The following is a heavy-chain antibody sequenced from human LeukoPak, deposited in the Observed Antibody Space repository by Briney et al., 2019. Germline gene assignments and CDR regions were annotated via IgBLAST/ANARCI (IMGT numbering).Heavy chain of an antibody. Sequence: GGSLRLSCAASGFTFSSYWMSWVRQAPGKGLEWVANIKQDGSEKYYVDSVKGRFTISRDNAKNSLYLQMKSLRAEDTAVYYCAKDFVVVPGNVNYFDYWGQGTLVTVSS. CDR2: IKQDGSEK. J-gene: IGHJ4*02. CDR3: AKDFVVVPGNVNYFDY. CDR1: GFTFSSYW. V-gene: IGHV3-7*03. D-gene: IGHD2-21*02.